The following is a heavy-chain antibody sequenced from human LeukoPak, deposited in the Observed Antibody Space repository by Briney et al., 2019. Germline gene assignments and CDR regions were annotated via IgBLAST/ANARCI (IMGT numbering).Heavy chain of an antibody. D-gene: IGHD3-3*01. CDR3: AKGITIFGVVTPIMDY. Sequence: GGSLRLSCAASVFTFSSYWMSGVRQAPGKGLEWVANIKQDGSEKYYVDTVKGRFTISRDNAKTSLHLHMNSLRAEDTAVYYCAKGITIFGVVTPIMDYWGQGTLVTVSS. CDR1: VFTFSSYW. CDR2: IKQDGSEK. J-gene: IGHJ4*02. V-gene: IGHV3-7*01.